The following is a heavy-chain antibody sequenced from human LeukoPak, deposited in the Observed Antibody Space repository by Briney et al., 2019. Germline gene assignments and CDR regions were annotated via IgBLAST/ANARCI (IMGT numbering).Heavy chain of an antibody. Sequence: PSETLSLTCTVSGGSISSSSYYWGWIRQPPGKGLEWIGSIYYSGSTYYNPSLKSRVTISVDTSKNQFSLKLSSVTAADTAVYYCARVVAATAGFDYWGQGTLVTVSS. J-gene: IGHJ4*02. CDR2: IYYSGST. V-gene: IGHV4-39*01. D-gene: IGHD2-15*01. CDR1: GGSISSSSYY. CDR3: ARVVAATAGFDY.